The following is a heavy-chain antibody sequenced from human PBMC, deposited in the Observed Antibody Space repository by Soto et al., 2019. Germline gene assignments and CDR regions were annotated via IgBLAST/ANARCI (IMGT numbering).Heavy chain of an antibody. J-gene: IGHJ4*02. CDR1: GFTFSSYS. V-gene: IGHV3-21*01. Sequence: EVQLVESGGGLGKRGGSLRLSCAASGFTFSSYSMNWVRQAPGKGLEWVSSISSSSSYIYYADSVKGRFTISRDNAKNSLYLQMNSLRAEDTAVYYCARDPNYDILTGYYTHFDYWGQGTLVTVSS. CDR3: ARDPNYDILTGYYTHFDY. CDR2: ISSSSSYI. D-gene: IGHD3-9*01.